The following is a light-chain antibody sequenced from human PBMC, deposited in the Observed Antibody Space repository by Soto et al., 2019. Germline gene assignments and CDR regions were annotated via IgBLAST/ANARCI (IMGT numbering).Light chain of an antibody. V-gene: IGKV3-15*01. CDR2: GAS. J-gene: IGKJ5*01. CDR1: QSVSSN. Sequence: EIVTTQSPATLPVSPGERATLSCRASQSVSSNLAWYQQKPGQAPRFLIYGASTRATGIPARFSGSGSGTDFTLTISRLEPEDFAVYYCQQSGSSPITFGQGTRLEIK. CDR3: QQSGSSPIT.